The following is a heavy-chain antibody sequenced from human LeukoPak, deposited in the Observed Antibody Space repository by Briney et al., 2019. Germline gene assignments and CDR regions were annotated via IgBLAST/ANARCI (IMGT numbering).Heavy chain of an antibody. CDR2: TSYAGSDK. V-gene: IGHV3-30*18. Sequence: PGGSLRLSCAASGFTFSSYGMHWVRQAPGKGLEWVAVTSYAGSDKYYADSVKGRFTISRDNSKNTLYLQMSSLRAEDTAVYYCAKEETYNAFDIWGQGTMVTVSS. CDR3: AKEETYNAFDI. J-gene: IGHJ3*02. CDR1: GFTFSSYG. D-gene: IGHD2-2*02.